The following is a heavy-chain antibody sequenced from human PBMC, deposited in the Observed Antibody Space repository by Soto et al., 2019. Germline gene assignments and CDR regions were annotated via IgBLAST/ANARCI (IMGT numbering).Heavy chain of an antibody. CDR2: IYHSGST. Sequence: QLQLQESGSGLVKPSQTLSLTCAVSGGSISSGGYSWSWIRQPPGKGLEWIGYIYHSGSTYYNPSLKIRVTITVDRSRTEFALKLSSVTAADTAVYYCARGLRGDARFAYWGQGTLVTVSS. CDR3: ARGLRGDARFAY. CDR1: GGSISSGGYS. J-gene: IGHJ4*02. D-gene: IGHD2-21*02. V-gene: IGHV4-30-2*01.